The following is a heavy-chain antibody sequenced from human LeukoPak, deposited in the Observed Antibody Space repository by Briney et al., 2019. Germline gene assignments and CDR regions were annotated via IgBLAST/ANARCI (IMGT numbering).Heavy chain of an antibody. V-gene: IGHV3-48*04. CDR1: GFTFGSYS. D-gene: IGHD3-22*01. Sequence: GGSLRLSCSASGFTFGSYSMNWVRQAPGKGLEWVAYISSSSGPIFYGDSVKGRFTISRDNAKNSLYLQMNSLRAEDTAVYYCVRDDDRPDNGLDYWGQGTLVTVSS. J-gene: IGHJ4*02. CDR3: VRDDDRPDNGLDY. CDR2: ISSSSGPI.